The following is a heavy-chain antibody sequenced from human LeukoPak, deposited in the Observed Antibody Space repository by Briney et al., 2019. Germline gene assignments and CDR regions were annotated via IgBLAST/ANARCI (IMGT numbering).Heavy chain of an antibody. CDR1: GGSISSSSYY. J-gene: IGHJ4*02. CDR2: IYYSGNT. Sequence: SETLSLTCIVSGGSISSSSYYWGWIRQPPGKGLEWIGSIYYSGNTYYSPSLKSRVTISVDTSKNQFTLKLSSVTAADTAVYYCARGKTAMVLRGQGTLVTVSS. D-gene: IGHD5-18*01. V-gene: IGHV4-39*01. CDR3: ARGKTAMVL.